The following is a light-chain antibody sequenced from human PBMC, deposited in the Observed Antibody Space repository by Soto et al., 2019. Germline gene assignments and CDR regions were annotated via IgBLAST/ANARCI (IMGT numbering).Light chain of an antibody. J-gene: IGLJ7*01. CDR3: AVWDDSLTTAL. CDR2: RNN. Sequence: QSVLTQPPSASGTPGQRVTISCSGGSSNIGSNYVYWYQQFPGSAPKLLIYRNNQRPSGLHDRFSGPKSGTSASLAISGLGSEDEADYFCAVWDDSLTTALFGGGTQLTVL. CDR1: SSNIGSNY. V-gene: IGLV1-47*01.